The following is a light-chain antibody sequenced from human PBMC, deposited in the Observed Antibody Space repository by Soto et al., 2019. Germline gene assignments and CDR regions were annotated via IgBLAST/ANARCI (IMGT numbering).Light chain of an antibody. CDR1: SSNIGAGYD. CDR3: HSYDSSLSGYV. V-gene: IGLV1-40*01. Sequence: QSVLTQPPSVSGAPGQRVTISCTGSSSNIGAGYDVHWYQQLPGTAPKLLIYGNSNRPSGVPDRFSGSKSGTSASLAITGLQAEDEADYYCHSYDSSLSGYVFGGGTKLTVL. CDR2: GNS. J-gene: IGLJ2*01.